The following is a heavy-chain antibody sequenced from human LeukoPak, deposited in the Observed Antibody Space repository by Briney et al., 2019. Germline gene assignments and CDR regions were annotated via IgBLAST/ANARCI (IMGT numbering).Heavy chain of an antibody. CDR1: GGSISSYY. J-gene: IGHJ3*02. CDR3: ARDPWLVQWWHAFDI. D-gene: IGHD6-19*01. V-gene: IGHV4-59*01. Sequence: SETLSLTCTVSGGSISSYYWSWIRQPPGKGLEWIGYIYYSGSTNYNPSLKSRVTISVDTSKNQFSLKLSSVTAADTAVYYCARDPWLVQWWHAFDIWGQGTMVTVSS. CDR2: IYYSGST.